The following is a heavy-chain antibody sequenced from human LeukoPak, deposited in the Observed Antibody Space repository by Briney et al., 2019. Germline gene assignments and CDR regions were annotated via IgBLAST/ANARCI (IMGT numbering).Heavy chain of an antibody. CDR3: ARGVGVAGWLAFNWFDP. V-gene: IGHV4-34*01. Sequence: SETLSLTCAVYGGSFSGYYWSWIRQPPGKGLEWIGEINHSGSTNYNPSLKSRVTISVDTSKNQFSLKLSSVTAADTAVYYCARGVGVAGWLAFNWFDPWGQGTLVTVSS. D-gene: IGHD6-19*01. J-gene: IGHJ5*02. CDR2: INHSGST. CDR1: GGSFSGYY.